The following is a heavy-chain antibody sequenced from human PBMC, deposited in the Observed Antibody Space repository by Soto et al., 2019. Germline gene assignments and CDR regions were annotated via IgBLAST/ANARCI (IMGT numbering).Heavy chain of an antibody. Sequence: SETLSLTCTVSGGSISSYYWSWIRQPPGKGLEWIGYIYYSGSTNYNPSLKSRVTISVDTSKNQFSLKLSSVTAADTAVYYCARGRIAAAGQGYYYYGMDVWGLGTTVTVSS. V-gene: IGHV4-59*01. CDR2: IYYSGST. CDR3: ARGRIAAAGQGYYYYGMDV. CDR1: GGSISSYY. J-gene: IGHJ6*02. D-gene: IGHD6-13*01.